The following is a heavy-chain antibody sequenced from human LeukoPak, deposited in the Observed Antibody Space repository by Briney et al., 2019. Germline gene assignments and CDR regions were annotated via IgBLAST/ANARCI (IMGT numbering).Heavy chain of an antibody. Sequence: PSETLSLTCTVSGGSISGYYWSWIRQPPGKGLEWIGYIYYSGSTNYNPSLKSRVTISVDTSKNQFSLKPSSVTAADTAVYYCARAEGYGDYYDWGQGTLVTVSS. CDR3: ARAEGYGDYYD. D-gene: IGHD4-17*01. CDR2: IYYSGST. J-gene: IGHJ4*02. V-gene: IGHV4-59*01. CDR1: GGSISGYY.